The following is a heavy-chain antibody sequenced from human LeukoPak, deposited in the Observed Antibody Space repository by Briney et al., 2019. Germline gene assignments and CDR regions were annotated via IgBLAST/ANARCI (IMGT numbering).Heavy chain of an antibody. CDR1: GFSFTDYP. V-gene: IGHV3-21*05. CDR3: ATDQRYAFDY. Sequence: GGSLRLSCATSGFSFTDYPMNWVRQAPGKGLEWVSNIRTTAEGATYAYYAVSVQGRFTISRHDGKNTLYLHMNSLRDDHTAVYYCATDQRYAFDYWGQGILVTVSS. CDR2: IRTTAEGATYA. D-gene: IGHD3-9*01. J-gene: IGHJ4*02.